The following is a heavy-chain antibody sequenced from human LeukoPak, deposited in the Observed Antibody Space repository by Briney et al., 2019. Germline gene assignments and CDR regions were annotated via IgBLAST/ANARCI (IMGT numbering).Heavy chain of an antibody. V-gene: IGHV3-9*01. CDR1: GFTFDDYA. D-gene: IGHD6-13*01. J-gene: IGHJ3*02. CDR2: VTWNSGGV. Sequence: GGSLRLSCAASGFTFDDYAMHWVRQAPGKGLEWVSGVTWNSGGVGYADSVKGRFTISRDNAKNSLYLQMKSLRPEDTALYYCVKDVTPFPYSSRAFDIWGQGTRVTVSS. CDR3: VKDVTPFPYSSRAFDI.